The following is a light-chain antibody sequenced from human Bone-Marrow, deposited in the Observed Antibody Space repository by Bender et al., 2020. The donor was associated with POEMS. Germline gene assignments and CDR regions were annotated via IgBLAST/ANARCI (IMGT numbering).Light chain of an antibody. V-gene: IGLV2-11*01. CDR3: CSYAGSRTPYV. J-gene: IGLJ1*01. Sequence: QSALTQSRSVSGSPGQSVTISCTGTSDDIGGYDFVSWYLQHPGKAPKVIIFDVYKRPSGGPDRFSGSKSGNTASLTISGLQAEDEADDYCCSYAGSRTPYVFGTGTKVTVL. CDR2: DVY. CDR1: SDDIGGYDF.